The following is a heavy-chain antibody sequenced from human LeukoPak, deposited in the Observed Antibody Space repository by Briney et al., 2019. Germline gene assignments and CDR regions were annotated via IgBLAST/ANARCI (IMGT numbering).Heavy chain of an antibody. D-gene: IGHD3-3*01. CDR1: GYTFTSYG. CDR3: ARDGRGPQVITIFGVADNWFDP. CDR2: ISAYNGNT. V-gene: IGHV1-18*01. J-gene: IGHJ5*02. Sequence: ASVKVSCKASGYTFTSYGISWVRQAPGQGLEWMGWISAYNGNTNYAQKLQGRVTMTTDTSTSTAYMELRSLRSDDTAVYYCARDGRGPQVITIFGVADNWFDPWGQGTLVTVSS.